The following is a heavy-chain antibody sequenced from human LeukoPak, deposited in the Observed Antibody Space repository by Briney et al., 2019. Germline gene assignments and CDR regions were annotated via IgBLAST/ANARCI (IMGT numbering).Heavy chain of an antibody. Sequence: PGGSLRLSCAASGFTFSSYSMTWVRQAPGRGLEWVSSISSSSSYIYYADSVKGRFTISRDNAKNSLYLQMNSLRAEDTAVYYCARLPKGDAFDIWGQGTMVTVSS. CDR3: ARLPKGDAFDI. V-gene: IGHV3-21*01. CDR2: ISSSSSYI. J-gene: IGHJ3*02. CDR1: GFTFSSYS.